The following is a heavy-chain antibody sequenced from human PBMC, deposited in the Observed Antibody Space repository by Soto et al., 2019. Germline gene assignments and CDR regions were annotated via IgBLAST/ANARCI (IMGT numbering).Heavy chain of an antibody. J-gene: IGHJ4*02. CDR2: MNPNSGNT. Sequence: QVQLVQSGAEVKKPGASVKVSCKASGYTFTSYDINWVRQATGEGLGWMGWMNPNSGNTGYAQKFQGRVTMTRNTSIRTAYLGLSSLRSEDTAGYYCARGRSSSLSFDYWGQGTLVTVSS. CDR3: ARGRSSSLSFDY. CDR1: GYTFTSYD. D-gene: IGHD6-6*01. V-gene: IGHV1-8*01.